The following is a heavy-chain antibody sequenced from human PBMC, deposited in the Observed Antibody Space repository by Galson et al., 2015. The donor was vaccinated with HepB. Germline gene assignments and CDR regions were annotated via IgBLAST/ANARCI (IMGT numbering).Heavy chain of an antibody. Sequence: SVKVSCKASGGTFSSYAISWVRQAPGQGLEWMGGIIPIFGTANYAQKFQGRVTITADESTSTAYMELSSLRSEDTAVYYCARGIAAAGTRVDYWGQGTLVTVSS. CDR1: GGTFSSYA. CDR3: ARGIAAAGTRVDY. D-gene: IGHD6-13*01. CDR2: IIPIFGTA. J-gene: IGHJ4*02. V-gene: IGHV1-69*13.